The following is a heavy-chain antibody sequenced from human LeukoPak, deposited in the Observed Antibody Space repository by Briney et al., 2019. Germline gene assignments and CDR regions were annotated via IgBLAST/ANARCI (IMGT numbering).Heavy chain of an antibody. CDR1: GFTFSSYA. Sequence: PGGSLRLSCAASGFTFSSYAMSWVRQAPGRGLEWVSAICGRGGSTYYADSVRGRFTISRDNSKNTLYLQMNRLGAEDTAVYFCAKRGVVIGVTVVEFHKEAYYFDSWGQGALVTVSS. J-gene: IGHJ4*02. V-gene: IGHV3-23*01. D-gene: IGHD2-21*01. CDR2: ICGRGGST. CDR3: AKRGVVIGVTVVEFHKEAYYFDS.